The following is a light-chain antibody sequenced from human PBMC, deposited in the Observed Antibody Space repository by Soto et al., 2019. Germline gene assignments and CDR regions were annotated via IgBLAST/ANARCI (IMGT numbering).Light chain of an antibody. Sequence: EIVLTQSPGTLSLSPGERATLSCRASQSVSSSYLAWYQQKPGQAPRLLIYGASSRATGIPDRFSGSGSGTDITLTISRLEPEDFAVYSCHQYGSSPWTFGQGTKVEIK. V-gene: IGKV3-20*01. CDR3: HQYGSSPWT. J-gene: IGKJ1*01. CDR2: GAS. CDR1: QSVSSSY.